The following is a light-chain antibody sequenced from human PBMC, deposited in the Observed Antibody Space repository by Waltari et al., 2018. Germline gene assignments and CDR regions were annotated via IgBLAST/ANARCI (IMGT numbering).Light chain of an antibody. V-gene: IGKV3-20*01. CDR2: GAS. CDR1: QSVGSNS. Sequence: ELVLTQSPGTLSLFPGERATLSGRASQSVGSNSLVWYQQKPGQAPRLLIYGASSRATGIPDRFTGSGSGTDFTLTISRLEPEDFAVYYCQQYGTSSSFGQGTRLEIK. J-gene: IGKJ5*01. CDR3: QQYGTSSS.